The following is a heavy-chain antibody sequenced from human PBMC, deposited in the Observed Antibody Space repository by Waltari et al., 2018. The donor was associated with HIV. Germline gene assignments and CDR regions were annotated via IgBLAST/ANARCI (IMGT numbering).Heavy chain of an antibody. Sequence: QLHQSGPQVVKPTQTLSLTCDISGDSLSSNTATWNWIRQSPSGGLEWLGRTYFRSRWYYDYASPVKSRISIRPESPKSQFSLSLNAVTADDTAVYYCARGSVVAARVDVFDVWGQGTKVTVSS. CDR2: TYFRSRWYY. CDR3: ARGSVVAARVDVFDV. CDR1: GDSLSSNTAT. V-gene: IGHV6-1*01. D-gene: IGHD2-15*01. J-gene: IGHJ3*01.